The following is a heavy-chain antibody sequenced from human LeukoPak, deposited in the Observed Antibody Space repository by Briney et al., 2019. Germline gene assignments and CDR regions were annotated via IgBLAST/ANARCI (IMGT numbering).Heavy chain of an antibody. CDR3: ARAYYGDYPLFDY. J-gene: IGHJ4*02. V-gene: IGHV4-30-2*01. CDR1: GGSISSGGYS. CDR2: IYHSGST. D-gene: IGHD4-17*01. Sequence: SETLSLTCAVSGGSISSGGYSWSWILHPPGKGLEWIGYIYHSGSTYYKPSLKSRVTISVDRSKNQFSLKLSSVTAADTAVYYCARAYYGDYPLFDYWGQGTLVTVSS.